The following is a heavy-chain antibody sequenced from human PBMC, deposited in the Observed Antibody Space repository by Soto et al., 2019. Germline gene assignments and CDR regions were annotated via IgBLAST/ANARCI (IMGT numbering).Heavy chain of an antibody. V-gene: IGHV4-59*01. CDR3: ATGYYFDY. J-gene: IGHJ4*02. CDR2: IYYSGAT. CDR1: GDSISSYY. Sequence: SETLSLTCTVSGDSISSYYWSWIRQPPGKGPEWIAYIYYSGATNYNPSLSSRVTISVDTSKNQFSLRLSSVTAADTAVYYCATGYYFDYLGQGTLVTVSS. D-gene: IGHD3-9*01.